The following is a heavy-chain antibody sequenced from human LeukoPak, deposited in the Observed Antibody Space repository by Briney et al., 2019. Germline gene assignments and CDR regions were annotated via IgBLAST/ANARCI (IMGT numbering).Heavy chain of an antibody. J-gene: IGHJ3*02. D-gene: IGHD3-22*01. V-gene: IGHV3-7*01. CDR3: ARDPTYYFDRSGYYDALDI. CDR2: IKQDGSEK. CDR1: GFTFSSYW. Sequence: GGSLRLSCVASGFTFSSYWMTWVRQAPGKGLEWVANIKQDGSEKYYVDSVKGRFTISRDNGKNSLYLQMKTLRVEDTAVYYCARDPTYYFDRSGYYDALDIWGQGTLVTVSS.